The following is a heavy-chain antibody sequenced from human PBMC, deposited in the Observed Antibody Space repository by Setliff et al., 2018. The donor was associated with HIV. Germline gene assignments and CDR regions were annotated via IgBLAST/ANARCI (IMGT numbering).Heavy chain of an antibody. CDR3: ARSVPRYCSGGSCYPPLFDY. V-gene: IGHV4-39*01. J-gene: IGHJ4*02. CDR2: IYYSGST. D-gene: IGHD2-15*01. CDR1: GGSISSSSYY. Sequence: PSETLSLTCTVSGGSISSSSYYWGWIRQPPGKGLEWIGSIYYSGSTYYSPSLKSRVTISVDTSKNQFSLKLSSVTAADTAVYYCARSVPRYCSGGSCYPPLFDYWGQGTLVTVSS.